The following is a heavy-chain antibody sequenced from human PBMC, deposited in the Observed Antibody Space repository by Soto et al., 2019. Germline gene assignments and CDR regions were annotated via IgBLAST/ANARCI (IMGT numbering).Heavy chain of an antibody. J-gene: IGHJ3*02. CDR2: ISYDGSNK. D-gene: IGHD2-8*01. CDR1: GFTFSSYG. V-gene: IGHV3-30*18. Sequence: GGSLRLSCAASGFTFSSYGMHWVRQAPGKGLEWVAVISYDGSNKYYADSVKGRFTISRDNSKNTLYLQMNSLRAEDTAVYYCAKVGGPGYCTNGVCPDAFDIWGQGTMVTVSS. CDR3: AKVGGPGYCTNGVCPDAFDI.